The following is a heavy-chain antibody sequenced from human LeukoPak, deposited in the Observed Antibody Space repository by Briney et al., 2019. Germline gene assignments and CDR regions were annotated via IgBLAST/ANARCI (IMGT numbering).Heavy chain of an antibody. J-gene: IGHJ4*02. Sequence: GGSLRLSCAASGFTFNKFPMHWVRQAPGKGLEWMAAVSFDGNIKNYADSVKGRFTISRGNSKNTLYLQMNSLSPEDAAVYYCARGDGGEVDHWGQGTLVTVSS. D-gene: IGHD3-16*01. CDR1: GFTFNKFP. CDR3: ARGDGGEVDH. V-gene: IGHV3-30-3*01. CDR2: VSFDGNIK.